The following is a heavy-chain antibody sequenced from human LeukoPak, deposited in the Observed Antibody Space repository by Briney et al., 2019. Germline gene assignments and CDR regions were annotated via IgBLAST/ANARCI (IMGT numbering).Heavy chain of an antibody. V-gene: IGHV1-2*02. Sequence: GASVKVSCKASGYTFSDYYMHWVRQAPGQGLEWMGWINPNSGGTNYAQKFQGRVTMTGDTSISTAYMELSRLTVDDTAVYYCARASQYASTWYVHYYDSWGQGTLVTVSS. CDR1: GYTFSDYY. J-gene: IGHJ4*02. D-gene: IGHD6-13*01. CDR2: INPNSGGT. CDR3: ARASQYASTWYVHYYDS.